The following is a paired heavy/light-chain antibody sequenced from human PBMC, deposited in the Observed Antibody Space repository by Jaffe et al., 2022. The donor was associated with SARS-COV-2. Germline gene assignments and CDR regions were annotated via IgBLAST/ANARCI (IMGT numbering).Heavy chain of an antibody. CDR3: ARCAHSSSSYYYYYYGMDV. J-gene: IGHJ6*02. V-gene: IGHV1-18*01. CDR2: ISAYNGNT. CDR1: GYTFTSYG. D-gene: IGHD6-6*01. Sequence: QVQLVQSGAEVKKPGASVKVSCKASGYTFTSYGISWVRQAPGQGLEWMGWISAYNGNTNYAQKLQGRVTMTTDTSTSTAYMELRSLRSDDTAVYYCARCAHSSSSYYYYYYGMDVWGQGTTVTVSS.
Light chain of an antibody. CDR2: DAS. J-gene: IGKJ4*01. CDR3: QQYDNRLLT. CDR1: QDISNY. V-gene: IGKV1-33*01. Sequence: DIQMTQSPSSLSASVGDRVTITCQASQDISNYLNWYQQKPGKAPKLLIYDASNLETGVPSRFSGSGSGTDFTFTISSLQPEDIATYYCQQYDNRLLTFGGGTKVEIK.